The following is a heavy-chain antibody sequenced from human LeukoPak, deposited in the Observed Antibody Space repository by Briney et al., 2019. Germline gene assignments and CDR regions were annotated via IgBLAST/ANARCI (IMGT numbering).Heavy chain of an antibody. CDR3: AKDASCSN. V-gene: IGHV3-23*01. CDR1: VVTFSSAA. Sequence: GGSLRLSCAASVVTFSSAAISWVGQAPGKGLEWGSTITNSGDSTYYADSAKGRVTISRDNSKNTVYLQVNSLRAEDTAVYYCAKDASCSNWGQGTLVTVYS. CDR2: ITNSGDST. D-gene: IGHD3-10*02. J-gene: IGHJ4*02.